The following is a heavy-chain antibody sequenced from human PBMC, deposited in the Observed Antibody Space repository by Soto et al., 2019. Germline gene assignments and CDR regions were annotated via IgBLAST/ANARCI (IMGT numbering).Heavy chain of an antibody. V-gene: IGHV3-48*03. D-gene: IGHD6-13*01. CDR3: VRDTMRASAAASLDY. CDR2: ISVSGNII. CDR1: GFTFSTYE. J-gene: IGHJ4*02. Sequence: GGSLRLSCAASGFTFSTYEFNWVRQAPGRGLEWISYISVSGNIIKYADSVKGRFTISRDNAENSLHLYMSSLRVDDTAVYFCVRDTMRASAAASLDYWGQGTQVTVSS.